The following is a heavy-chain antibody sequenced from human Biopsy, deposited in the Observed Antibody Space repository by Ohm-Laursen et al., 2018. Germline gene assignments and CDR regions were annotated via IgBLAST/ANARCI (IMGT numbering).Heavy chain of an antibody. CDR3: VREPKTGTAEAWYFDL. CDR1: GASVKTSGYF. CDR2: ISYNERT. D-gene: IGHD3-9*01. V-gene: IGHV4-31*03. Sequence: TLSLTCSVSGASVKTSGYFWAWIRPRPGKGLEWIGSISYNERTHYNPSLTSRLAISFDTSNNRISLQLRSVSVADTAVYYCVREPKTGTAEAWYFDLWGRGSPVTVPS. J-gene: IGHJ2*01.